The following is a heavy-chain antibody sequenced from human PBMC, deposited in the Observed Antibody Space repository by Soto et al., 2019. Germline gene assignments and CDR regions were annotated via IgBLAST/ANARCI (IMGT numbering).Heavy chain of an antibody. CDR2: IYQTGNT. J-gene: IGHJ5*01. CDR1: GVSLTTNNW. D-gene: IGHD2-15*01. CDR3: ARGGYCSGGSCSGWFDS. Sequence: QVQLQESGPGLVKPSETLSLTCAVSGVSLTTNNWWTWVRHAPGKGLEWVGEIYQTGNTNYNPSLNSQVIASLDKSKNQFFLKLTSVTAADTAIYYCARGGYCSGGSCSGWFDSWGQGTLVTVSS. V-gene: IGHV4-4*02.